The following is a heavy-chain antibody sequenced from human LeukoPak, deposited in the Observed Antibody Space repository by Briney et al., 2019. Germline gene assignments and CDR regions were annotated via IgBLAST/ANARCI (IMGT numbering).Heavy chain of an antibody. J-gene: IGHJ4*02. CDR1: GGSISSYY. D-gene: IGHD6-13*01. CDR2: IYTSGTT. V-gene: IGHV4-4*09. Sequence: PSETLSLTCTVSGGSISSYYWSWIRQPPGKGLEWIGYIYTSGTTNYNPSLKSRLTISVDTSKNQFSLKLNSVTAADTAVYYCARGYSSSSPFDCWGQGTLVTVSS. CDR3: ARGYSSSSPFDC.